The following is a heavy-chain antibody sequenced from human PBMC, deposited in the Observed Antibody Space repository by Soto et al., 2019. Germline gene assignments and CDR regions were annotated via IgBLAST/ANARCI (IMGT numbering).Heavy chain of an antibody. CDR1: GFIFSSYD. J-gene: IGHJ4*02. V-gene: IGHV3-23*01. D-gene: IGHD1-1*01. CDR3: VKDPNWEWGY. CDR2: INNAATST. Sequence: GGSLRLSCVASGFIFSSYDMNWVRQPPGKGLEWVSNINNAATSTSYADAVKGRFTISRDNSKNTLYLQMNSLRAEDTAVYFCVKDPNWEWGYWGQGTLVTVSS.